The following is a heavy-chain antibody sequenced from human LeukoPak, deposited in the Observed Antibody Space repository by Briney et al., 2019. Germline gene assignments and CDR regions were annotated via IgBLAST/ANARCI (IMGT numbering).Heavy chain of an antibody. Sequence: GGSLRLSCAASGFTFSSYSMNWVRQAPGKGLEWVSSISSSSSYIYYADSVKGRFTISRDNAKNSLYLQMNSLRAEDTAVYYCARDFRVTGTTRGSWFDPWGQGTLVTVSS. V-gene: IGHV3-21*01. CDR2: ISSSSSYI. D-gene: IGHD1-7*01. CDR3: ARDFRVTGTTRGSWFDP. J-gene: IGHJ5*02. CDR1: GFTFSSYS.